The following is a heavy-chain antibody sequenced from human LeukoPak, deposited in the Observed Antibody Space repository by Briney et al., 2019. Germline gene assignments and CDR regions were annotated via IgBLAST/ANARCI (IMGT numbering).Heavy chain of an antibody. J-gene: IGHJ3*02. CDR2: ISSSSSTI. CDR3: ARAGSDVPGTMPPTEIDAFDI. D-gene: IGHD1-1*01. Sequence: GGSLRLSCAASGFTFSSYSMNWVRQAPGKGLEWVSYISSSSSTIYYAGSVKGRFTISRDNAKNSLYLQMNSLRAEDTAVYYCARAGSDVPGTMPPTEIDAFDIWGQGTMVTVSS. V-gene: IGHV3-48*01. CDR1: GFTFSSYS.